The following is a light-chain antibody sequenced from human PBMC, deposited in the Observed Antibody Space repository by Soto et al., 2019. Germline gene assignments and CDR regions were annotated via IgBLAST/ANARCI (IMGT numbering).Light chain of an antibody. CDR2: QAS. J-gene: IGKJ3*01. CDR3: QQYNRG. CDR1: QSSSNW. V-gene: IGKV1-5*03. Sequence: DIQMTQSPSTLSASVGDSVTITCRASQSSSNWLAWYQQRPGEAPKLLIYQASTLQTGVPSRFSGSGSGTEFTRTISRLQPDDFATYYCQQYNRGFGPGTKVDIK.